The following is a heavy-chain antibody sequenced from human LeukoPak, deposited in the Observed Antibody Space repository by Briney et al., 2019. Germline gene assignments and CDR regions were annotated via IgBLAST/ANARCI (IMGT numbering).Heavy chain of an antibody. D-gene: IGHD3-10*01. V-gene: IGHV1-69*06. CDR2: IIPIFGTA. CDR3: ARSGRSSLEVAFDI. Sequence: SVKVSCKASGGTFSSYAISWVRQALGQGLEWMGGIIPIFGTANYAQKFQGRVTITADKSTSTAYMELSSLRSEDTAVYYCARSGRSSLEVAFDIWGQGTMVTVSS. CDR1: GGTFSSYA. J-gene: IGHJ3*02.